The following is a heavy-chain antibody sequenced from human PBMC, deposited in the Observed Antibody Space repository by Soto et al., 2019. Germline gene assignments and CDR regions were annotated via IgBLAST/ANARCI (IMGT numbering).Heavy chain of an antibody. J-gene: IGHJ4*02. D-gene: IGHD3-16*01. V-gene: IGHV3-23*01. CDR2: ISNGGRST. CDR3: AKREDANSTLIDY. CDR1: GFTLSNYA. Sequence: EVQLLESGGGLEQPGGSLRLSCAASGFTLSNYAMSWVRQAPGKGLEWVSAISNGGRSTYYADSVKGRFTISRDSSKHTLYLQMNNLSVEDTAVYYCAKREDANSTLIDYLGQGTLVTVSS.